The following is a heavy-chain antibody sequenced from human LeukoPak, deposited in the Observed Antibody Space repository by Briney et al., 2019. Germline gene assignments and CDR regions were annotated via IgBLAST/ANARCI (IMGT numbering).Heavy chain of an antibody. CDR1: GGTFSSYA. D-gene: IGHD3-22*01. CDR3: ARDLRYYDSSGYLP. J-gene: IGHJ5*02. CDR2: IIPMFDTP. V-gene: IGHV1-69*06. Sequence: PGKVSCKASGGTFSSYAISWVRQAPGQGLEWMGRIIPMFDTPNYAQKFQDRVTITADKSTSTAYMELSSLRSEDTAVYYCARDLRYYDSSGYLPWGQGTLVTV.